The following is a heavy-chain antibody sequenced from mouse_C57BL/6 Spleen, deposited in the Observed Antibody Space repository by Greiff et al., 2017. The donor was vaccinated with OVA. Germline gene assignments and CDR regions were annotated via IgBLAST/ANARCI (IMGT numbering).Heavy chain of an antibody. CDR2: ISSGGSYT. D-gene: IGHD2-10*01. J-gene: IGHJ2*01. V-gene: IGHV5-6*01. CDR1: GFTFSSYG. CDR3: ARHALLLYYFDY. Sequence: DVQLVESGGDLVKPGGSLKLSCAASGFTFSSYGMSWVRQTPDKRLEWVATISSGGSYTYYPDSVKGRFTISRDNAKNTLYLQMSSLKSEDTAMYYCARHALLLYYFDYWGQGTTLTVSS.